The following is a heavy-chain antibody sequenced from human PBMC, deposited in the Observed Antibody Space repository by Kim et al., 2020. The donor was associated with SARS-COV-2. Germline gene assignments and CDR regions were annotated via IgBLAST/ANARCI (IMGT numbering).Heavy chain of an antibody. CDR2: IYYSGST. Sequence: SETLSLTCTVSGGSISSSSYYWGWIRQPPGKGLEWIGSIYYSGSTYYNPSLKSRVTISVDTSKNQFSLKLSSVTAADTAVYYCASEAVADNYYYYYYGMDVWGQGTTVTVSS. D-gene: IGHD6-19*01. J-gene: IGHJ6*02. V-gene: IGHV4-39*01. CDR3: ASEAVADNYYYYYYGMDV. CDR1: GGSISSSSYY.